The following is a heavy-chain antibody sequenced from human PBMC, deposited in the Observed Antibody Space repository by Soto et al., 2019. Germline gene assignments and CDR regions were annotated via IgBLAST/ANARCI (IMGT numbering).Heavy chain of an antibody. D-gene: IGHD3-10*01. Sequence: GGSLRLSCAASGFIFSNYDVHWVRQTSGHGLEWVSRIGVAGDTNYSGSVKGRFTISRQNAKNSFFLQMNSLRAGDTAVYYCVRGLPGGFDPWGQGTLVTVSS. J-gene: IGHJ5*02. CDR2: IGVAGDT. V-gene: IGHV3-13*01. CDR1: GFIFSNYD. CDR3: VRGLPGGFDP.